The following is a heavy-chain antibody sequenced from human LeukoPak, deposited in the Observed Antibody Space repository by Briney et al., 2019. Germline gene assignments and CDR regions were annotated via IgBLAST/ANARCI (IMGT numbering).Heavy chain of an antibody. Sequence: SETLSLTCTVSGGSISSYYWSWIRQPPGKGLEWIGHIYYSGSTNYNPSLKSRVTISIDTSKNQFSLQLSSVTPEDTAVYYCARDPVGGSTVFDYWGQGTLVTVSS. V-gene: IGHV4-59*12. CDR3: ARDPVGGSTVFDY. D-gene: IGHD3-16*01. CDR1: GGSISSYY. J-gene: IGHJ4*02. CDR2: IYYSGST.